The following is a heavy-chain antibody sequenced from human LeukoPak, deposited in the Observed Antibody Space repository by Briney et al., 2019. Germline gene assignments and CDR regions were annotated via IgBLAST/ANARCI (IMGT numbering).Heavy chain of an antibody. D-gene: IGHD6-13*01. CDR3: ARDPIAAAGTPDAFDI. CDR2: IYYSGST. V-gene: IGHV4-38-2*02. J-gene: IGHJ3*02. Sequence: SETLSLTCTVSGYSISSGYYWGWIRQPPGKGLEWMGSIYYSGSTYYNPSLKSRVTISVDTSKNQFSLKLSSVTAADTAVYYCARDPIAAAGTPDAFDIWGQGTMVTVSS. CDR1: GYSISSGYY.